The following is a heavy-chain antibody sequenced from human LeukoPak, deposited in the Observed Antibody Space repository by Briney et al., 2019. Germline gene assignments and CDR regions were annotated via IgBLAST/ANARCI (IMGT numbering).Heavy chain of an antibody. CDR1: GGSLSSSSYH. V-gene: IGHV4-39*07. CDR3: ARGGYSGYDRNYDY. CDR2: IYYSGST. J-gene: IGHJ4*02. D-gene: IGHD5-12*01. Sequence: SETLSLTCTVSGGSLSSSSYHWGWLRQPPGTGLEWFGSIYYSGSTYYNPSLKSRVTISVDTSKNQFSLKLSSVTAADTAVYYCARGGYSGYDRNYDYWGQGTLVTVSS.